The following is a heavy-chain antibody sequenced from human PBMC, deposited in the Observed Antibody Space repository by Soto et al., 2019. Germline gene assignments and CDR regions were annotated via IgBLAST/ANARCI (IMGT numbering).Heavy chain of an antibody. CDR2: IWYDGSNK. J-gene: IGHJ3*02. D-gene: IGHD7-27*01. CDR3: ARLTSASALGNENAFDI. Sequence: QVQLVESGGGVVQPGRSLRLSCAASGFTFSSYGMHWVRQAPGKGLEWVAVIWYDGSNKYYADSVKGRFTISRDNSKNTLYLQMNSLRAEDTAVYYCARLTSASALGNENAFDIWGQGTMVTVSS. V-gene: IGHV3-33*01. CDR1: GFTFSSYG.